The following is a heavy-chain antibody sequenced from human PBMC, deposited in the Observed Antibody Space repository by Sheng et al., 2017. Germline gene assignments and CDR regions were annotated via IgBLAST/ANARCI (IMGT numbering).Heavy chain of an antibody. V-gene: IGHV3-74*01. Sequence: VQLVESGGGVVQPGRSLRLSCAASGVTFSYYGMHWVRQGPGKGLEWVSRTGGDGSGTFYADSVKGRFTISRDNARNTVYLQMNNLRSEDTAVYFCTRETDIIGDYWFDSWGQGTLVTVSS. CDR1: GVTFSYYG. D-gene: IGHD3-16*01. CDR3: TRETDIIGDYWFDS. J-gene: IGHJ5*01. CDR2: TGGDGSGT.